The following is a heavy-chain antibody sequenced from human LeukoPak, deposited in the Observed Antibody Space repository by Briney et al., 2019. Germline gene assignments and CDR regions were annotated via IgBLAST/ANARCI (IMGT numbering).Heavy chain of an antibody. V-gene: IGHV3-11*06. CDR1: GFTFSDYY. CDR3: SRDPRRLDY. Sequence: GGSLRLSCAAFGFTFSDYYMTWIRQAPGKGLEWVSYISPNSGDIKYADSVKGRFTISRDNAKKSLYLQMNSLTAEDTFVYYCSRDPRRLDYWGQGALVTVSS. CDR2: ISPNSGDI. J-gene: IGHJ4*02.